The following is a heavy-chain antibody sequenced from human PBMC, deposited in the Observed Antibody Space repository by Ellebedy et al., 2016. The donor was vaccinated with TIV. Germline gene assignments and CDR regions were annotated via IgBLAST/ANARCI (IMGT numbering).Heavy chain of an antibody. V-gene: IGHV3-30-3*01. CDR1: GFTFSSHA. CDR2: ISYDGSDE. Sequence: GESLKISXAASGFTFSSHAMNWVRQAPGKGLEWVAVISYDGSDEFYADSVKGRFTISRDNSKNTLYLQMNSLRAEDTAVYYCARDPHVSNWGQGTLVTVSS. J-gene: IGHJ4*02. D-gene: IGHD4-11*01. CDR3: ARDPHVSN.